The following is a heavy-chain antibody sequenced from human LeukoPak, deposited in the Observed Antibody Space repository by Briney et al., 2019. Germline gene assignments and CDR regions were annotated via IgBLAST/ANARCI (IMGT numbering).Heavy chain of an antibody. Sequence: GESLKISCKGSGYSFTSYWIGWVRQMPGKGLECMVIIYPGDSDTRYSPPFQGQVTISADKSISTAYLQWISLKASDTAMYYCARVDTAMVTTLGYFDYWGQGTLVTVSS. CDR1: GYSFTSYW. CDR2: IYPGDSDT. V-gene: IGHV5-51*01. D-gene: IGHD5-18*01. J-gene: IGHJ4*02. CDR3: ARVDTAMVTTLGYFDY.